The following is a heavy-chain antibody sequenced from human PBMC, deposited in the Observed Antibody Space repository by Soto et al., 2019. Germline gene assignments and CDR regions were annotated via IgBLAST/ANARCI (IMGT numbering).Heavy chain of an antibody. CDR3: VKGQGDI. J-gene: IGHJ3*02. CDR2: INSNGGST. V-gene: IGHV3-64D*06. Sequence: EVQLVESGGGLVQPGGSLRLSSSASGFTFSNFAMHWVRQAPGKRLEYVSAINSNGGSTYYADSVKGRFSISRDNSKNTVYLQMSSPRAEDTAVYYCVKGQGDIWGQGTMVTVSS. CDR1: GFTFSNFA.